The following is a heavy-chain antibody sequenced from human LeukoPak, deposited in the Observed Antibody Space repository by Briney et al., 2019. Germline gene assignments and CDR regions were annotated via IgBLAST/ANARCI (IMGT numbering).Heavy chain of an antibody. J-gene: IGHJ3*02. Sequence: SETLSLTCTVSGGSISSSSYFWGWIRQPPGKGLEWIATISYSGSTFYIPSLKSRVTISVGTSKNQFSLKLGSVTAADTAVYYCARQGRSYCSGGSCYPSGFDIWGQGTVVTVSS. CDR1: GGSISSSSYF. V-gene: IGHV4-39*01. D-gene: IGHD2-15*01. CDR2: ISYSGST. CDR3: ARQGRSYCSGGSCYPSGFDI.